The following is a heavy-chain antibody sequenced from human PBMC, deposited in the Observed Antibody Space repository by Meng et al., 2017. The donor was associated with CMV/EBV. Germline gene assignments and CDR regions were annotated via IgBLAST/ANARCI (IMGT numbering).Heavy chain of an antibody. CDR3: AKGEMVVSDY. D-gene: IGHD2-15*01. Sequence: GESLKISCAASGFTFSSYAMSWVRQAPGKGLEWVSAISGSGGSTYYADSVKGRFTISRDNSKNTLYLQMNSLRAEGTAVYYCAKGEMVVSDYWGQGTLVTVSS. CDR1: GFTFSSYA. CDR2: ISGSGGST. J-gene: IGHJ4*02. V-gene: IGHV3-23*01.